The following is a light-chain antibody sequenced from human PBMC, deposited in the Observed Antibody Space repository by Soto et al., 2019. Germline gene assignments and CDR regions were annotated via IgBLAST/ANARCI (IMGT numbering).Light chain of an antibody. Sequence: QSVLTQPASVSGSPGQSITISCTGTSSDVGGYNYVSWYQQHPGKAPKIMIYEVSNRPSGVSNRFSGSKSGNTASLTISGLQAEDEADYYCSSYTSSSIDYVFGTGTKLTVL. CDR3: SSYTSSSIDYV. V-gene: IGLV2-14*01. CDR1: SSDVGGYNY. CDR2: EVS. J-gene: IGLJ1*01.